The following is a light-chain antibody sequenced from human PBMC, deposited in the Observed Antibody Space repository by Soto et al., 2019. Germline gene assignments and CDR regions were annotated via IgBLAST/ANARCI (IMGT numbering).Light chain of an antibody. CDR3: QQYDSFPRT. Sequence: DIRMTQSPSTLSASVGDRVTITCQASQDISHYLNWYQQKPGKAPKLLIDDAFNLETGVPSRFSGSGSGTDFTFTISSLQPEDIATYYCQQYDSFPRTFGQGTKVDIK. V-gene: IGKV1-33*01. CDR1: QDISHY. J-gene: IGKJ1*01. CDR2: DAF.